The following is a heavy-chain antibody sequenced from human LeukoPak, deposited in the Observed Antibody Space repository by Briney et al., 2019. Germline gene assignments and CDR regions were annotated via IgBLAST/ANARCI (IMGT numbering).Heavy chain of an antibody. D-gene: IGHD3-22*01. Sequence: SETLSLTCAVSGGSISSSNWWSWVRQPPGKGLEWIGEIYHSGSTNYNPSPKSRVTISVDTSKNQFSLKLSSVTAADTAVYYCASTYYYDSSDDAFDIWGQGTMVTVSS. CDR3: ASTYYYDSSDDAFDI. CDR2: IYHSGST. J-gene: IGHJ3*02. CDR1: GGSISSSNW. V-gene: IGHV4-4*02.